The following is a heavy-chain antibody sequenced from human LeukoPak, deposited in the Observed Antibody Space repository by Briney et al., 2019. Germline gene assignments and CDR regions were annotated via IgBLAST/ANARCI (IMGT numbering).Heavy chain of an antibody. Sequence: GASVKVSCKASGYSFTTHDINWVRQATGQGLEWMGWMKPNSGNTGYAQKFQGRVTMTRDTAISTAYMKIRRLRSVATAVYYFARGITMTPDYWGQGTLVTVSS. D-gene: IGHD5-24*01. V-gene: IGHV1-8*02. CDR1: GYSFTTHD. CDR3: ARGITMTPDY. CDR2: MKPNSGNT. J-gene: IGHJ4*02.